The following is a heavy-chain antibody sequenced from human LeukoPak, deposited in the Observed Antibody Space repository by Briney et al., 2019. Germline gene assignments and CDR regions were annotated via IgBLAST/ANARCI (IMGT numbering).Heavy chain of an antibody. Sequence: SETLSLTCTVSGGSISSSSYYWSWIRQPPGKGLEWIGYIYYSGSTNYNPSLKSRVTISVDTSKNQFSLKLSSVTAADTAVYYCASGNPRFDWFNYWGQGTLVTVSS. CDR1: GGSISSSSYY. J-gene: IGHJ4*02. CDR3: ASGNPRFDWFNY. D-gene: IGHD3-9*01. V-gene: IGHV4-61*01. CDR2: IYYSGST.